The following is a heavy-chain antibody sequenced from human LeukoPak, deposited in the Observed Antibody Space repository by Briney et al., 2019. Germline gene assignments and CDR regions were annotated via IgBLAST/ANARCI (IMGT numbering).Heavy chain of an antibody. CDR3: SFIAPTGI. CDR2: ISQSSDDK. J-gene: IGHJ4*02. D-gene: IGHD1-1*01. CDR1: GFTFSDYY. Sequence: PGRSLRLSCAASGFTFSDYYMSWFRRAPGKRLKWVSYISQSSDDKRYADSVKGRFTISRDNAKNSLSLEMSSLRVEDTAVYYCSFIAPTGIWGQGTLVTVSS. V-gene: IGHV3-11*03.